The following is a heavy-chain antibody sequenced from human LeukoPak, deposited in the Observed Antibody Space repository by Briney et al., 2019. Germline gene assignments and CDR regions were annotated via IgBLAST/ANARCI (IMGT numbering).Heavy chain of an antibody. V-gene: IGHV3-23*01. Sequence: GGSLRLSCAASGFTFSSYAMTWVRQAPGKGLEWVSDISGNGDITYYADSVKGRFTISRDNSKNTLYLQMNSLRAEDTAVYYCAKDYPVRGWGVFDYWGQGTLVTVSS. J-gene: IGHJ4*02. D-gene: IGHD3-10*01. CDR1: GFTFSSYA. CDR2: ISGNGDIT. CDR3: AKDYPVRGWGVFDY.